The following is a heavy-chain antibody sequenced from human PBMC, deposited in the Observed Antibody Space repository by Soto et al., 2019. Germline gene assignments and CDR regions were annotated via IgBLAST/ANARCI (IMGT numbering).Heavy chain of an antibody. CDR2: ISSNGGST. Sequence: GGSLRLSCSASGFTFSSYAMHWVRQAPGKGLEYVSAISSNGGSTYYADSVKGRFTISRDNSKNTLYLQMSSLRAEDTAVYYCVKDHTSTVADYYYYYGMDVWGQGTTVTVSS. CDR3: VKDHTSTVADYYYYYGMDV. V-gene: IGHV3-64D*08. D-gene: IGHD6-19*01. J-gene: IGHJ6*02. CDR1: GFTFSSYA.